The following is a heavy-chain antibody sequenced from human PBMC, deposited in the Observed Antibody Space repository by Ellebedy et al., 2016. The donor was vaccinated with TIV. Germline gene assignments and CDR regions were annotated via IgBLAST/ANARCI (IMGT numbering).Heavy chain of an antibody. D-gene: IGHD1-26*01. CDR2: INQDGSEK. CDR1: GFTITSYW. J-gene: IGHJ4*02. CDR3: ARGLSGSYTDY. Sequence: GESLKISXAASGFTITSYWMSWVRQAPGKGLEWVANINQDGSEKYYVDSVKGRFTISRDNAKNSLYLQMNSLRAEDTAVYYCARGLSGSYTDYWGQGTLVTVSS. V-gene: IGHV3-7*03.